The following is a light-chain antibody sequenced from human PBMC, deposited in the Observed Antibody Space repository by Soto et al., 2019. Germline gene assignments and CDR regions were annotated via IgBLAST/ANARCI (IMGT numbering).Light chain of an antibody. CDR2: AAS. J-gene: IGKJ1*01. CDR3: QQSYSTLWT. Sequence: DIQMTKSPSSLSASVGDRVTITCRASQSIISYLNWYQQKPGKAPKLLIYAASSLQSGVPSRFSGSGSGTDFTLTISSLQPEDFATYYCQQSYSTLWTFGQGTKGEIK. V-gene: IGKV1-39*01. CDR1: QSIISY.